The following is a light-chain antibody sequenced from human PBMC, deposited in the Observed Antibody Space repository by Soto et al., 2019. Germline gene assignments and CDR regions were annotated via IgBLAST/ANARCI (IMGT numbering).Light chain of an antibody. Sequence: EILMTQSPATLSVSRWEIATLSWRASQSVSSNLAWYQQKPGQAPRLLIYGASTRATGIPARFSGSGSGTESTLTISSLQSEDFAVYYCQQYNNWPPWTFGQGTKVDIK. CDR3: QQYNNWPPWT. CDR1: QSVSSN. CDR2: GAS. V-gene: IGKV3-15*01. J-gene: IGKJ1*01.